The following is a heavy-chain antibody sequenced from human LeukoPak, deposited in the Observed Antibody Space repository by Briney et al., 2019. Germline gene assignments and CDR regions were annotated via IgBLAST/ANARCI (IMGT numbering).Heavy chain of an antibody. V-gene: IGHV1-2*02. CDR3: AREDYYDSSGYSPLRDAFDI. Sequence: GASVKVSCKASGYTFTGYYMHWVRQAPGQGLEWMGWINPNSGGTNYAQKFQGRVTMTRDMSTSTVYMELSSLRSEDTAVYYCAREDYYDSSGYSPLRDAFDIWGQGTMVTVSS. CDR2: INPNSGGT. D-gene: IGHD3-22*01. CDR1: GYTFTGYY. J-gene: IGHJ3*02.